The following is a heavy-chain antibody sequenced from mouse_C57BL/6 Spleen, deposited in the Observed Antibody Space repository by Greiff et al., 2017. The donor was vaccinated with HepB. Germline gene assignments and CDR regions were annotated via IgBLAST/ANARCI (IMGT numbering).Heavy chain of an antibody. Sequence: LEESGAELVKPGASVKLSCKASGYTFTEYTIHWVKQRSGQGLEWIGWFYPGSGSIKYNEKFKDKATLTADKSSSTVYMELSRLTSADSAVYYCARHEEGGVLRSQSSWFAYWGQGTLVTVSA. CDR2: FYPGSGSI. CDR1: GYTFTEYT. J-gene: IGHJ3*01. V-gene: IGHV1-62-2*01. D-gene: IGHD1-1*01. CDR3: ARHEEGGVLRSQSSWFAY.